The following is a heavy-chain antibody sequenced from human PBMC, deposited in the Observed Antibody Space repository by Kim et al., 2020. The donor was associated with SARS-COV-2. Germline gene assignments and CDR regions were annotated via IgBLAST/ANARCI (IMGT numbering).Heavy chain of an antibody. CDR2: IKQDGSEK. Sequence: GGSLRLSCAASGFTFSSYWMSWVRQAPGKGLEWVANIKQDGSEKYYVDSVKGRFTISRDNAKNSPYLQMNSLRAEDTAVYYCARIRERLRWVRPTSYYFDYWGQGTLVTVSS. J-gene: IGHJ4*02. D-gene: IGHD1-26*01. V-gene: IGHV3-7*03. CDR3: ARIRERLRWVRPTSYYFDY. CDR1: GFTFSSYW.